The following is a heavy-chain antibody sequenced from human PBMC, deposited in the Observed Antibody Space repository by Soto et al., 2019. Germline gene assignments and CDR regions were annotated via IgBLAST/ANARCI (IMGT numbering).Heavy chain of an antibody. D-gene: IGHD6-13*01. CDR2: IWYDGSNK. J-gene: IGHJ4*02. CDR1: GFTFSRYG. Sequence: GGSLRLSCAASGFTFSRYGMHWVRQAPGKGLEWVAVIWYDGSNKYYPDSVKGRFTISRDNSKNKLSLQMNSLRAEDTAVYYCARDSVQLVRHFDYWGQGTLVTVSS. V-gene: IGHV3-33*01. CDR3: ARDSVQLVRHFDY.